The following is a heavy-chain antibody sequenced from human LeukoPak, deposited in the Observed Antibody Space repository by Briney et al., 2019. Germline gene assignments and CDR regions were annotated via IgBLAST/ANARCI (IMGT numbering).Heavy chain of an antibody. D-gene: IGHD5-18*01. Sequence: GGSLRLSCAASGFTFSSYAMSWVRQAPGKGLEWVSAISGSGGSTYYADSVKGRFTISRDNSKNTPYLQMNSLRAEDTAVYYCAKGIRTALLIQLRAYYFDYWGQGTLVTVSS. J-gene: IGHJ4*02. CDR3: AKGIRTALLIQLRAYYFDY. CDR1: GFTFSSYA. V-gene: IGHV3-23*01. CDR2: ISGSGGST.